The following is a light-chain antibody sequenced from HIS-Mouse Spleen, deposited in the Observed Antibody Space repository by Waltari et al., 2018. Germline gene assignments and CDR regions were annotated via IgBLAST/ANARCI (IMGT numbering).Light chain of an antibody. Sequence: DIVLTQSPATLSLSPGESATLPCRASQSVSSYLAWYQQKPGQAPRLLIYDASNRATGIPARFSGSGSGTDFTLTISSLEPEDFAVYYCQQRSNWPPYTFGQGTKLEIK. V-gene: IGKV3-11*01. CDR2: DAS. CDR1: QSVSSY. CDR3: QQRSNWPPYT. J-gene: IGKJ2*01.